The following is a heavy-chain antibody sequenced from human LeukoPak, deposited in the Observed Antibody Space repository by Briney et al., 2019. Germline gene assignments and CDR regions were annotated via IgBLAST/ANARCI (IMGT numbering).Heavy chain of an antibody. Sequence: GSSVKVSCKASGGTFSSYAISWVRQAPGQGLEWMGRIIPIFGTANYAQKFQGRVTITTDESTSTAYMELSSLRSEDTAVYYCARGPIAVAGNAGWDYWGQGTLVTVSS. CDR3: ARGPIAVAGNAGWDY. D-gene: IGHD6-19*01. V-gene: IGHV1-69*05. CDR2: IIPIFGTA. CDR1: GGTFSSYA. J-gene: IGHJ4*02.